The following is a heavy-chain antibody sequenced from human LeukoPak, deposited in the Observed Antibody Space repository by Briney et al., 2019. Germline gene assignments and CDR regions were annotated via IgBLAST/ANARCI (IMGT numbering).Heavy chain of an antibody. D-gene: IGHD1-14*01. CDR3: ARDQGGLTPEYYFDY. Sequence: GGSLRLSCAASGFTFSSYAMHWVRQAPGKGLEWVAVISYDGSNKYYADSVKGRFTISRDNSKNTLYLQMNSLRAEDTAVYYCARDQGGLTPEYYFDYWGQGTLVTVSS. J-gene: IGHJ4*02. V-gene: IGHV3-30-3*01. CDR2: ISYDGSNK. CDR1: GFTFSSYA.